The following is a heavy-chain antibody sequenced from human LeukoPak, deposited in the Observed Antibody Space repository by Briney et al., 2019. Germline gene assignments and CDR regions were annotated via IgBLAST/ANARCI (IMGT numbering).Heavy chain of an antibody. CDR3: AIGAHVFLDY. D-gene: IGHD3-10*02. V-gene: IGHV3-66*01. J-gene: IGHJ4*02. CDR1: GFTFSGIY. Sequence: GGSLRLSCTPSGFTFSGIYMTWVRQAPGKGLEWVSVIYISGNTDYVDSVKGRFTISRDNSKNTVYLQMNSLRAEDTAVYYCAIGAHVFLDYWGQGTLVTVSS. CDR2: IYISGNT.